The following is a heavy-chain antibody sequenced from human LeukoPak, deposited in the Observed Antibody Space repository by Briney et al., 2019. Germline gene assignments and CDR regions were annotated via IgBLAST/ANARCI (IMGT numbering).Heavy chain of an antibody. CDR1: GGSISSYY. D-gene: IGHD6-19*01. Sequence: SETLSLTCTVSGGSISSYYWSWIRQPPGKGLEWIGYIYYSGSTNYNPSLKSRVTISVDTSNNQFSLKLSSVTAADTAVYYCARDNAYSSGWFNAFDIWGQGTMVTVSS. V-gene: IGHV4-59*01. CDR2: IYYSGST. J-gene: IGHJ3*02. CDR3: ARDNAYSSGWFNAFDI.